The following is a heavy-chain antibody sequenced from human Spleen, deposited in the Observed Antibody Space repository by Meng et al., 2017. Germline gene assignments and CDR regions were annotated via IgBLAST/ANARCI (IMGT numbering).Heavy chain of an antibody. CDR1: GFAFSAYR. CDR2: INSDGSET. Sequence: DVPIVEAGVGLAQAGGSLRLSCAASGFAFSAYRMHWVRQGPAKGLEWVSRINSDGSETIYADSVKGRFTISRDNAKNTLYLQLNSLRVEDTAIYSCARDEGFDPWGQGTLVTVSS. J-gene: IGHJ5*02. CDR3: ARDEGFDP. V-gene: IGHV3-74*01.